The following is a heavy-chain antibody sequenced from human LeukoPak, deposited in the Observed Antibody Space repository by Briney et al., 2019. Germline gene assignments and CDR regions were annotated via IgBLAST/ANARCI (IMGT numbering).Heavy chain of an antibody. CDR2: MNPNSGNT. J-gene: IGHJ5*02. V-gene: IGHV1-8*01. CDR3: ARGTREGDIVVVPAAMRNWFDP. CDR1: GYTFTSYD. D-gene: IGHD2-2*01. Sequence: ASVKVSCKASGYTFTSYDINWVRQATGQGLEWMGWMNPNSGNTGYAQKFQGRVTMTRNTSISTAHMELSSLRSEDTAVYYCARGTREGDIVVVPAAMRNWFDPWGQGTLVTVSS.